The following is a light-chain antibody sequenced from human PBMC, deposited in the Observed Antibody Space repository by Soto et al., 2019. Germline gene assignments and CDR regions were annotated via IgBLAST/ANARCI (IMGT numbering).Light chain of an antibody. CDR2: GNS. Sequence: QSVLTQPPSMSGAPGQRVTISCTGSSSNIGAVYDVHWYQQLPGTAPKLLIYGNSNRPSGVPDRFSASKSGTSASLAITGLQAEDEADYYCQSYDSSLSVVVFGGGTKLTVL. CDR3: QSYDSSLSVVV. V-gene: IGLV1-40*01. J-gene: IGLJ2*01. CDR1: SSNIGAVYD.